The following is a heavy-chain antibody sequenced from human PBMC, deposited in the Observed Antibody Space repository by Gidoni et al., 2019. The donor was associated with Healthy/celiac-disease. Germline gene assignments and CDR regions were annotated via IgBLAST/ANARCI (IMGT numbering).Heavy chain of an antibody. CDR1: G. CDR2: IWYDGSNK. V-gene: IGHV3-33*01. Sequence: GMHWVRQAPGKGLEWVAVIWYDGSNKYYADSVKGRFTISRDNSKNTLYLQRNSLRAEDTAVYYWSREPWGCSSTSCSPGYYYYGMDVWGQGTTVTVSS. CDR3: SREPWGCSSTSCSPGYYYYGMDV. D-gene: IGHD2-2*01. J-gene: IGHJ6*02.